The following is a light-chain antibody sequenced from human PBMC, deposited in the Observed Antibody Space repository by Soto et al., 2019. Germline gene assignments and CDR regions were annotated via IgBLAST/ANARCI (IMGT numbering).Light chain of an antibody. CDR2: AAS. CDR1: QDINSY. V-gene: IGKV1D-16*01. J-gene: IGKJ4*01. CDR3: QQYNICPLT. Sequence: QMTQSPSSLSASVGDRVTITCRASQDINSYLAWYQQKPGNAPKSLIYAASSLPTGVPSRFSGSESGTDFTLTISNLQPEDSATYYCQQYNICPLTFGGGTKVEIK.